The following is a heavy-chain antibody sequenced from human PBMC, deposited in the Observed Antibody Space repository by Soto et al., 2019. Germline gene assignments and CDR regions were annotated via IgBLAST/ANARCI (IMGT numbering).Heavy chain of an antibody. Sequence: GESLKISCKGSGYSFTSYWIGWVRQMPGKGLEWMGIIHPGDSDARYSPSFQGQVTISVDKSTSTAYLQWSSLKASDAAMYYCATDTARTYYYYGMDVWGQGTTVTVSS. CDR3: ATDTARTYYYYGMDV. J-gene: IGHJ6*02. D-gene: IGHD5-18*01. CDR1: GYSFTSYW. V-gene: IGHV5-51*01. CDR2: IHPGDSDA.